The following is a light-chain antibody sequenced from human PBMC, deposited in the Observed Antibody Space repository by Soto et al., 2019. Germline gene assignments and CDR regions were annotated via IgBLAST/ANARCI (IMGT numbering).Light chain of an antibody. CDR1: SGHSSYA. CDR3: QTWGTGTDYV. J-gene: IGLJ1*01. CDR2: LNSDGSH. V-gene: IGLV4-69*01. Sequence: QPVLTQSPSASASLGASVKLTCTLSSGHSSYAIAWHQQQPEKGPRYLMKLNSDGSHRKGDGIPDRFSGSSARAERYLTISSRQSEDEADYYCQTWGTGTDYVFGTGTKVTVL.